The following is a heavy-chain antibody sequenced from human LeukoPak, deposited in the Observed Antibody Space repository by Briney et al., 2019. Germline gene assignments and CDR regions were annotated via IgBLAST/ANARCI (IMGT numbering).Heavy chain of an antibody. V-gene: IGHV3-30*18. CDR2: ISYDGSNK. J-gene: IGHJ4*02. D-gene: IGHD4-17*01. Sequence: GGSLRLSCAASGFTFSSYGMHWVRQAPGKGLEWVAVISYDGSNKYYADSVKGRFTISRDNSKNTLYLQMNSLRAEDTAVYYCAKQRRPSSTARKDYGDYFDYWGQGTLVTVSS. CDR3: AKQRRPSSTARKDYGDYFDY. CDR1: GFTFSSYG.